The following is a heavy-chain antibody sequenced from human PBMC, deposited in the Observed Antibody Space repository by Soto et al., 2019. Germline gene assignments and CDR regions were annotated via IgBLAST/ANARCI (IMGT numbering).Heavy chain of an antibody. J-gene: IGHJ4*02. CDR1: GGTFNTYT. CDR2: FIPILDMA. Sequence: QVQVVQSGAEVKKPESSVKVSCKPSGGTFNTYTVNWVRLAPGHGLEWMGRFIPILDMANYAQKFQDRVTITADRSTFTAYMELNSLTSDDTAVYYCAITYCRDNSCPRDFDFWGAVTRVTVSS. V-gene: IGHV1-69*02. D-gene: IGHD2-21*01. CDR3: AITYCRDNSCPRDFDF.